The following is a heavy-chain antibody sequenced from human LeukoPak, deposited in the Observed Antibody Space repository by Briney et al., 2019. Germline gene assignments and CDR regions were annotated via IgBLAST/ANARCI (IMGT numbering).Heavy chain of an antibody. CDR3: ASSLEGGYDY. Sequence: GGSLRLSCAAFGFTFSNYWMSWVRQAPGKGLEWVANIKQDGSEKYYVDSVKGRFTISRDNAKNSLYLQMNSLRAEDTAVYYCASSLEGGYDYWGQGTLVTVSS. CDR1: GFTFSNYW. CDR2: IKQDGSEK. J-gene: IGHJ4*02. V-gene: IGHV3-7*01. D-gene: IGHD3-22*01.